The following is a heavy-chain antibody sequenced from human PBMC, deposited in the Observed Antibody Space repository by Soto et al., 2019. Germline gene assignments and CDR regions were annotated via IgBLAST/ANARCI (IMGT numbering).Heavy chain of an antibody. D-gene: IGHD5-12*01. J-gene: IGHJ4*02. CDR3: GREKWLQPDY. CDR2: INPDGSAE. Sequence: EVQLVESGGDLVQPGGSLRLTCFVSGLNFNNAWMNWVRQAPGKGLEWVANINPDGSAEGYEHSVRGRFTISRDNAKNSLYLQMNSLRADDTAVYYCGREKWLQPDYWGQGTLVTVFS. CDR1: GLNFNNAW. V-gene: IGHV3-7*04.